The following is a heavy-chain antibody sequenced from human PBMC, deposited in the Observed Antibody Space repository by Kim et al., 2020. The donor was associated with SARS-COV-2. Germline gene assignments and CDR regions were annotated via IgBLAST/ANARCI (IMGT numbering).Heavy chain of an antibody. Sequence: VKGRFTTSRDNSQNTLFLQMSSLRPEDTAIYYCARGRYGSGSYFNVGDYWGPGTLVTVSS. D-gene: IGHD3-10*01. CDR3: ARGRYGSGSYFNVGDY. J-gene: IGHJ4*02. V-gene: IGHV3-23*01.